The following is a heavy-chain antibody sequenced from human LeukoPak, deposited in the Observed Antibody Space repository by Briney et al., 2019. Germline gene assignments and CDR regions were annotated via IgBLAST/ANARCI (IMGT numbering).Heavy chain of an antibody. Sequence: SETLSLTCTVSGAAISTYFWSWIRQSPGKGLGWIGYIYSSGSTKYNPSLKSRVTISVDASKNQFALTLRSLTAADTAVYYCARDFWSGSVGFDPWGQGTLVTVSS. V-gene: IGHV4-59*01. D-gene: IGHD3-3*01. CDR3: ARDFWSGSVGFDP. J-gene: IGHJ5*02. CDR1: GAAISTYF. CDR2: IYSSGST.